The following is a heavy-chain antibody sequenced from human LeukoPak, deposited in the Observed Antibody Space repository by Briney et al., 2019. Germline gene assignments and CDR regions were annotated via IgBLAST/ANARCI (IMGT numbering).Heavy chain of an antibody. CDR3: ARHGGLKYGGYERRFDY. CDR1: GGSISSSSYY. J-gene: IGHJ4*02. V-gene: IGHV4-39*01. D-gene: IGHD5-12*01. CDR2: IYYSGST. Sequence: KPSETLSLTCTVSGGSISSSSYYWGWIRQPPGKGLEWIGSIYYSGSTYYNPSLESRVTISVDTSKNQFSLKLNSVTAADTAVYYCARHGGLKYGGYERRFDYWGQGTLVTVSS.